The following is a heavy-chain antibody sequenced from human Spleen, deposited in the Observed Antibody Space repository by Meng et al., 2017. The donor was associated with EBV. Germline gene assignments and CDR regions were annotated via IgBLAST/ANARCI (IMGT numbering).Heavy chain of an antibody. CDR2: TYQSGST. CDR3: ATIIVPATTMNY. CDR1: GVSITSSGDS. J-gene: IGHJ4*02. V-gene: IGHV4-30-2*01. Sequence: GARLLNPSSLLPLTWLASGVSITSSGDSWPWIRQPPGKGLDWIGYTYQSGSTNYSPSLKSRATISVDRSKNHLSLKLSSVTAADTAFYYCATIIVPATTMNYWGPGTLVTVSS. D-gene: IGHD1-26*01.